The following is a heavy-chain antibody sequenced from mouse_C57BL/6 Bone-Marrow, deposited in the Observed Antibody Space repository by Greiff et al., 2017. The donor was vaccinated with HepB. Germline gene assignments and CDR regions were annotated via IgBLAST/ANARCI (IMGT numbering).Heavy chain of an antibody. CDR2: IDPETGGT. D-gene: IGHD2-2*01. V-gene: IGHV1-15*01. CDR1: GYTFTDYE. CDR3: TRSMGYGFAY. J-gene: IGHJ3*01. Sequence: QVQLQQSGAALVRPGASVTLSCKASGYTFTDYEMHWVQPTPVHGLEWIGAIDPETGGTAYNQKFKGKAILTADKSSSTAYMELRSLTSEDSAVYYCTRSMGYGFAYWGQGTLVTVAA.